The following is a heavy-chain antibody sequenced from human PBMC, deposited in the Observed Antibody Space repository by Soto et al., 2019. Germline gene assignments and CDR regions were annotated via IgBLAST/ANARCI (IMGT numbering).Heavy chain of an antibody. Sequence: QLQLQESGPGLVKPSGTLSLTCTVSGGSISSDRYFWAWIRQPPGKGLEWIGGMFYSGSTYYNPCLKSRGTISVDMSVDMSKNRFSLKLNSVSAADTAIYFCARADYYDSYSYYFLPSDFDFWGQGTLVTVSS. D-gene: IGHD3-22*01. J-gene: IGHJ4*02. CDR2: MFYSGST. CDR3: ARADYYDSYSYYFLPSDFDF. CDR1: GGSISSDRYF. V-gene: IGHV4-39*01.